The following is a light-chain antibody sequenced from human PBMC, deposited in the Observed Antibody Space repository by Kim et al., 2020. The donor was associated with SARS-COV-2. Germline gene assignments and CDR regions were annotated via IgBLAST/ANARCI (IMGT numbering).Light chain of an antibody. CDR1: SNDIGNQG. CDR2: ANN. V-gene: IGLV10-54*01. J-gene: IGLJ3*02. CDR3: STWDSSLSAWV. Sequence: LTQPPSVSKGLRQTATLTCTGNSNDIGNQGAAWLQQHQGHPPKLLSYANNNRPSGISERFSASRSGNTASLTITGLQPEDEADYYCSTWDSSLSAWVFGGGTKLTVL.